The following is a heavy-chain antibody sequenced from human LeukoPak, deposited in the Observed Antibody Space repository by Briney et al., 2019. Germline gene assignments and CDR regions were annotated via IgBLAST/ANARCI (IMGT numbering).Heavy chain of an antibody. Sequence: ASETLSLTCTVSGGSISSGSDYWSWIRQPAGKGLEWIARIYTTGSTDYNPSLKSRVTISVDTSKNQFSLRLSSVTAADTAVYYCAKSTWPRNWFDPWGQGTLVTVSS. J-gene: IGHJ5*02. V-gene: IGHV4-61*02. CDR3: AKSTWPRNWFDP. CDR2: IYTTGST. CDR1: GGSISSGSDY. D-gene: IGHD5-12*01.